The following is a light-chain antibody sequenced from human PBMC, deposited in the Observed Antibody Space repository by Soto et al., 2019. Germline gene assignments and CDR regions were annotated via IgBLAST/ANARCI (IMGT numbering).Light chain of an antibody. CDR2: DVS. J-gene: IGLJ2*01. V-gene: IGLV2-14*01. Sequence: QSALTQPASVSGSPGQSITISCTGTSSDVGAYNYVSWYQQHPGKAPKPMIYDVSNRPSGVSNRFSGSKSGNAASLTISGLQAEDEADYYCSSYTSSTPVVFGGGTKLTVL. CDR3: SSYTSSTPVV. CDR1: SSDVGAYNY.